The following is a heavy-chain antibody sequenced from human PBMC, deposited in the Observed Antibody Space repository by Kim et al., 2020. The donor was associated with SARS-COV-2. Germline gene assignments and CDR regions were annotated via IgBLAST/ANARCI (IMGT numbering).Heavy chain of an antibody. CDR1: GITVGVNY. CDR2: VSAAFNT. V-gene: IGHV3-53*01. Sequence: GGSLRLSCAVSGITVGVNYMSWVRQAPGKGLEWVSVVSAAFNTYYADSVKGRFTIARDDSKNILYLEMSSLRAEDTAVYYCSRPNSEKYPSAFDRWGQGT. CDR3: SRPNSEKYPSAFDR. J-gene: IGHJ3*01. D-gene: IGHD2-8*01.